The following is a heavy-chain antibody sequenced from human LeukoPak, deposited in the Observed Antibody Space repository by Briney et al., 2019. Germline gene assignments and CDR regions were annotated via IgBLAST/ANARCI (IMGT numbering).Heavy chain of an antibody. CDR1: GFTVSSNY. V-gene: IGHV3-66*01. CDR2: IYSGGST. CDR3: ASLGLLWLGEPGAFDI. Sequence: GGSLRLSCAASGFTVSSNYMSWVRQAPGKGLEWVSVIYSGGSTYYADSVKGRFTISRDNSKNTLYLQMNSLRAEDTAVYYCASLGLLWLGEPGAFDIWGQGTMVTVSS. D-gene: IGHD3-10*01. J-gene: IGHJ3*02.